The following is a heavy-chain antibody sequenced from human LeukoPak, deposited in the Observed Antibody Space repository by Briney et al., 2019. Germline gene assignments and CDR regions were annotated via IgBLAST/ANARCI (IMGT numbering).Heavy chain of an antibody. CDR1: GFTFSSQG. J-gene: IGHJ4*02. CDR3: ARDRKGGPYGSGSYYPSGY. CDR2: VSHDGRTK. V-gene: IGHV3-30*03. D-gene: IGHD3-10*01. Sequence: GGSLRLSCVASGFTFSSQGMHWVRQAPGRGLEWVAVVSHDGRTKHYSDAVRGRFTISRDNSKNTLYLQMNSLRAEDTAVYYCARDRKGGPYGSGSYYPSGYWGQGTLVTVSS.